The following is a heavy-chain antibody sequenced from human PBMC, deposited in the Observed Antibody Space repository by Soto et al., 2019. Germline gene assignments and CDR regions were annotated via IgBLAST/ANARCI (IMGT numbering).Heavy chain of an antibody. Sequence: GGSLRLSCAASGFTFSSYWMSWVRQAPGKGLEWVANIKQDGSEKYYVDSVKGRFTISRDNAKNSLYLQMNSLRAEDTAVYYCARDRPDYYGSGSYYYYYGMDVWGQGTTVTVSS. V-gene: IGHV3-7*05. CDR2: IKQDGSEK. CDR3: ARDRPDYYGSGSYYYYYGMDV. J-gene: IGHJ6*02. CDR1: GFTFSSYW. D-gene: IGHD3-10*01.